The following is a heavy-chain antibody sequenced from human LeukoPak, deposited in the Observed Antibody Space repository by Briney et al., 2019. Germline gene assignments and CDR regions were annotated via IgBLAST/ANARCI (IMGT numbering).Heavy chain of an antibody. J-gene: IGHJ4*02. CDR3: ARKRVVSGYDFSALVY. CDR2: ISYDGSNK. Sequence: GGSLRLSCAASGFTFSSYAMHWVRQAPGKGLEWVAVISYDGSNKYYADSVKGRFTISRDNSKNTLYLQMNSLRAEDTAVYYCARKRVVSGYDFSALVYWGQGTLVTVSS. V-gene: IGHV3-30*04. D-gene: IGHD5-12*01. CDR1: GFTFSSYA.